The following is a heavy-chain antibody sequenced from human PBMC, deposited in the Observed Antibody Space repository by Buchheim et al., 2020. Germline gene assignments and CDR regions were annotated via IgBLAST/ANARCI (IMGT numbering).Heavy chain of an antibody. D-gene: IGHD3-22*01. CDR1: GFTFSSYA. CDR2: ISGSGDST. V-gene: IGHV3-23*01. Sequence: EVQLLESGGGLVQPGGSLRLSCAASGFTFSSYAMSWVRQAPGKGLEWVSAISGSGDSTYYADSVKGRFTISRDNSKNTLYLQMNSLRAEDTAVYYCAKGGRDYYYDSSGYYDEADYWGQGTL. J-gene: IGHJ4*02. CDR3: AKGGRDYYYDSSGYYDEADY.